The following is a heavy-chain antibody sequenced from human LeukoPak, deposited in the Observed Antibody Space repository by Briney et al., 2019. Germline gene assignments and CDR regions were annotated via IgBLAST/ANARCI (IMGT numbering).Heavy chain of an antibody. D-gene: IGHD3-22*01. Sequence: GGFLRLSCAASGFTFSSYGMHWVRQAPGKGLEWVAFIRYDGRNKYYTDSVKGRFTISRDNSKNTLFLQMNSLRAEDTVVYYRAKDRGAYYDSSGYIDYWGQGTLVTVSS. CDR2: IRYDGRNK. CDR3: AKDRGAYYDSSGYIDY. CDR1: GFTFSSYG. V-gene: IGHV3-30*02. J-gene: IGHJ4*02.